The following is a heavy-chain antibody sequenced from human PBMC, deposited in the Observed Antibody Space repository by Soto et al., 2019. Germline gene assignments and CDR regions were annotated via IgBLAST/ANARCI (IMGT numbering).Heavy chain of an antibody. Sequence: ASVKVSCKASGYTFTSYGISWVRQAPGQGLEWMGWISAYNGNTNYAQKLQGRVTMTTDTSTSTAYMELRSLRSDDTAVYYCARVSGYDQRSPYFDYWGQGTLVTVSS. J-gene: IGHJ4*02. CDR2: ISAYNGNT. D-gene: IGHD5-12*01. CDR1: GYTFTSYG. CDR3: ARVSGYDQRSPYFDY. V-gene: IGHV1-18*01.